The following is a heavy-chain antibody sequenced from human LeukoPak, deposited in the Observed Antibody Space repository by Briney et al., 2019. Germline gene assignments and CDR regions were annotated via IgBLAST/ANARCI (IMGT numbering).Heavy chain of an antibody. D-gene: IGHD2-2*01. CDR2: INPNSGGT. CDR1: GYTYTSYY. J-gene: IGHJ4*02. Sequence: ASVKVSCKASGYTYTSYYMHWVRQAPGQGLEWMGRINPNSGGTNYAQKFQGRVTMTRDTSISTAYMELSRLRSDDTAVYYCARGCSSTSCYGERGDYWGQGTLVTVSS. V-gene: IGHV1-2*06. CDR3: ARGCSSTSCYGERGDY.